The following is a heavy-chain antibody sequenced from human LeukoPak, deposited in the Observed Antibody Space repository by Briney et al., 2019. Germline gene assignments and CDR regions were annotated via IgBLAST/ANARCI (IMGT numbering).Heavy chain of an antibody. Sequence: GGSLRLSCAASGFTFRNYTMHWVRQAPGKGLEWVAVLSSDGTNEYYADSVKGRFSISRQISKNTLYLQMTSLRAEDTAVYYCARGAYQIVVVTAPTYGGQGTLVTVSS. D-gene: IGHD2-21*02. V-gene: IGHV3-30-3*01. CDR2: LSSDGTNE. J-gene: IGHJ4*02. CDR3: ARGAYQIVVVTAPTY. CDR1: GFTFRNYT.